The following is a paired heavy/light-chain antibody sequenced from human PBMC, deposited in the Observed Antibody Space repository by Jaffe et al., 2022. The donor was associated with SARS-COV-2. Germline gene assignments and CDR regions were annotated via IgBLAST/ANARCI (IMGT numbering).Light chain of an antibody. J-gene: IGKJ1*01. CDR1: QSLLHSNGYKY. CDR3: MQALQTLRT. Sequence: DIVMTQSPLSLPVTPGEPASISCRSSQSLLHSNGYKYLDWYLQKPGQSPQLLIYLGSNRAPGVPDRFSGSGSGTDFTLKISRVEAEDVGVYYCMQALQTLRTFGQGTKVEIK. CDR2: LGS. V-gene: IGKV2-28*01.
Heavy chain of an antibody. CDR3: TRRGAVSPSNYYCGMDV. D-gene: IGHD1-26*01. CDR2: IYPGNSDT. J-gene: IGHJ6*02. Sequence: EVQLEQSGAEVKKPGESLRISCKGSGYSFSSYWIAWVRQMPGKGLEWMGIIYPGNSDTTYSPSFEGQVTMSADKSVSTAYLQWSSLKASDTATYYCTRRGAVSPSNYYCGMDVWGQGTTVTVSS. CDR1: GYSFSSYW. V-gene: IGHV5-51*01.